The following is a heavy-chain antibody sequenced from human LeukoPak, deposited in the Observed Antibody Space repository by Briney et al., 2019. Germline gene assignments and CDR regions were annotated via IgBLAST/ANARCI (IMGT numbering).Heavy chain of an antibody. V-gene: IGHV4-31*03. CDR3: ARVPYSGYSYENWFDP. CDR2: IYYSGST. Sequence: KTSETLSLTCTVSGGSISSGGYYWSWIRQHPGKGLEWIGYIYYSGSTYYNPSLKSRVTISVDTSKNQFSLKLSSVTAADTAVYYCARVPYSGYSYENWFDPWGQGTLVTVPS. J-gene: IGHJ5*02. CDR1: GGSISSGGYY. D-gene: IGHD5-18*01.